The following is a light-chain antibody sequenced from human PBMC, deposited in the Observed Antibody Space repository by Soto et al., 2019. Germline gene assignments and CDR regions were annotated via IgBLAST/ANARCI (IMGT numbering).Light chain of an antibody. J-gene: IGKJ1*01. V-gene: IGKV1-5*01. CDR3: QHYYGFSRT. Sequence: DIQMTQSPSTLSASVGDRVTITCRASQGIVRWLAWYQQKPGKAPKLLIYDASSLESGVPSRFSGSGAGTECTLTISSLQPDDFATYYCQHYYGFSRTFGQGTKVEIK. CDR2: DAS. CDR1: QGIVRW.